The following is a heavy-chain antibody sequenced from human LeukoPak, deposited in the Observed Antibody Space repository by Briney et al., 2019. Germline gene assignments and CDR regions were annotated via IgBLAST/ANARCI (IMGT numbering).Heavy chain of an antibody. CDR1: EFTFSSYA. V-gene: IGHV3-23*01. CDR2: ISGSGGST. CDR3: ARDRGVTIMDV. Sequence: GGSLRLSCAASEFTFSSYAMSWVRQAPGKGLEWASAISGSGGSTYYADSVKGRFTISRDNAKNSLYLQMNSLRAEDTAVYYCARDRGVTIMDVWGQGTTVTVSS. D-gene: IGHD3-3*01. J-gene: IGHJ6*02.